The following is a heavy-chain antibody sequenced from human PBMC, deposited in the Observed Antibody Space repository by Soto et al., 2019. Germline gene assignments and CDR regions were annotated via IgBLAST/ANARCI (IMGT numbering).Heavy chain of an antibody. D-gene: IGHD2-15*01. CDR3: ARLRPDIVSRYNWFDP. Sequence: SETLSLTCAVYGGSFSGYYWSWIRQPPGKGLEWIGEINHSGSTNYNPSLKSRVTISVDTSKNQFSLKLSSVTAADTAVYYCARLRPDIVSRYNWFDPWGQGTLVTVSS. J-gene: IGHJ5*02. CDR2: INHSGST. V-gene: IGHV4-34*01. CDR1: GGSFSGYY.